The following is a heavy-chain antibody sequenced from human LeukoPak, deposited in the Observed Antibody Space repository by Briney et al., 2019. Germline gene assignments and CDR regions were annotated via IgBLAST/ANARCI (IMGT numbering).Heavy chain of an antibody. Sequence: GGSLRLSCAASGFIVSSNYMTSVRQAPGKGLEWVSAIIIIGDITFHADSVKGRFTISRDNSRYTLYLQMNSLRAEDAAMYYCAKDRPNYHESNGHYYRRNGDYWGQGTLVTVSS. V-gene: IGHV3-53*01. CDR3: AKDRPNYHESNGHYYRRNGDY. CDR2: IIIGDIT. D-gene: IGHD3-22*01. CDR1: GFIVSSNY. J-gene: IGHJ4*02.